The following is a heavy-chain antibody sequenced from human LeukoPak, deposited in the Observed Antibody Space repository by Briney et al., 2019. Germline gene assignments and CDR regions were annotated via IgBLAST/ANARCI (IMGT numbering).Heavy chain of an antibody. CDR2: INPKNGDT. J-gene: IGHJ4*02. CDR1: GYIFSDRY. D-gene: IGHD5-18*01. V-gene: IGHV1-2*02. Sequence: ASVKVSCKASGYIFSDRYIHWVRQAPGQGLQWMGWINPKNGDTKYAQKFEGRVTMTTDTSIGTAYMELSRLRSDDTAVYYCARAAQLPDPTFDYWGQGTLVTVSS. CDR3: ARAAQLPDPTFDY.